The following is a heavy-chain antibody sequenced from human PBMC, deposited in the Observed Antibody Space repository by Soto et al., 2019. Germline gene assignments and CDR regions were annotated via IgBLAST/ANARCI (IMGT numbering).Heavy chain of an antibody. D-gene: IGHD3-22*01. Sequence: ASVKVSCKASGYTFTSYGISWVRQAPGQGLEWMGWISAYNGNTNYAQKLQGRGTMTTDTSTSTAYMELRSLRSDDTAVYYCARAALNITRIVVVIRGDAFEIWGQGTMVTVAS. J-gene: IGHJ3*02. CDR3: ARAALNITRIVVVIRGDAFEI. CDR1: GYTFTSYG. V-gene: IGHV1-18*01. CDR2: ISAYNGNT.